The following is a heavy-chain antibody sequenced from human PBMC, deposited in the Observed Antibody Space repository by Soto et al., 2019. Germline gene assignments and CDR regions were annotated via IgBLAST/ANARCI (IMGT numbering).Heavy chain of an antibody. CDR2: IYHGGTT. V-gene: IGHV4-38-2*02. D-gene: IGHD6-19*01. J-gene: IGHJ4*03. CDR3: ARVHVMVVAGSTFDY. CDR1: GDSISSGSY. Sequence: SETLSLTCTVSGDSISSGSYWGWIRQPPGEGPEWIASIYHGGTTFYNPSLKNRISISVDTSKNQFSLRLTSVTAADTATYYCARVHVMVVAGSTFDYSGRGTLVTVSS.